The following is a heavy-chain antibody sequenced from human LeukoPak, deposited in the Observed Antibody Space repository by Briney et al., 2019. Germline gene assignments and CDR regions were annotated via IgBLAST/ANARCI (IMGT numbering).Heavy chain of an antibody. CDR1: GGPISSYY. Sequence: SETLSLTCTVSGGPISSYYWSWIRQPAGKGLEWIGRIYTSGSTNYNPSLKSRVTMSVDTSKNQFSLKLRSVTAADTAVYYCARDGGYFDWLSFDYWGQGTLVTVSS. J-gene: IGHJ4*02. CDR2: IYTSGST. V-gene: IGHV4-4*07. CDR3: ARDGGYFDWLSFDY. D-gene: IGHD3-9*01.